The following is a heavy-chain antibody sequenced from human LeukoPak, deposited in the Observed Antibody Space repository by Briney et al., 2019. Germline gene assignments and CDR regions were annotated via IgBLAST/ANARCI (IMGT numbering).Heavy chain of an antibody. CDR3: ARTTYYYDSSGYPDDHNYYYYMDV. Sequence: ASVKVSCKASGYTFTSYGISWVRQAPGQGLEWMGWISAYNGNTNYAQKLQGRVTITRNTSISTAYMELSSLRSEDTAVYYCARTTYYYDSSGYPDDHNYYYYMDVWGKGTTVTVSS. CDR2: ISAYNGNT. J-gene: IGHJ6*03. D-gene: IGHD3-22*01. CDR1: GYTFTSYG. V-gene: IGHV1-18*01.